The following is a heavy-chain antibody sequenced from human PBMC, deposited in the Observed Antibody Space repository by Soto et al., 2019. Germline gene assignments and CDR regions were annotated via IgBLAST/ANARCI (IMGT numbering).Heavy chain of an antibody. Sequence: QVQLVQSGAEVKKPGASVKVSCKASGYTFTSYDINWVRQATGQGLEWVGWMNPNSGNTGYAKKFQGRVTMARNNSIIKAYREKGSLGARDAVVYFCARVPAHMAVGCQVVWGQGTLVTVSS. J-gene: IGHJ4*02. CDR1: GYTFTSYD. CDR3: ARVPAHMAVGCQVV. CDR2: MNPNSGNT. D-gene: IGHD6-19*01. V-gene: IGHV1-8*01.